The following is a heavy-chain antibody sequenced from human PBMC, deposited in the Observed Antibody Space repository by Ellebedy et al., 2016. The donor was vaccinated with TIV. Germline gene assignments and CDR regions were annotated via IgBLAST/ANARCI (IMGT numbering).Heavy chain of an antibody. D-gene: IGHD4-17*01. CDR2: IYQDGGVQ. CDR1: GFSFRSYW. Sequence: GESLKISCAASGFSFRSYWMSWVRQAPGKGLEWVANIYQDGGVQYYVDSVKGRFTISRDNPDNSLFLQMHSLRAEDTAVYYCARRGSYGDYAVQINSWFDTWGRGTLVAVSS. V-gene: IGHV3-7*01. J-gene: IGHJ5*02. CDR3: ARRGSYGDYAVQINSWFDT.